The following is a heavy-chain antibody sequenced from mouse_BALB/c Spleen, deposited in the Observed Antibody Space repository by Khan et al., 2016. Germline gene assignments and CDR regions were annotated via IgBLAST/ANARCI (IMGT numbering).Heavy chain of an antibody. Sequence: QVQLQQSGAELVRPGSSVKISCKASGFAFSSYWMNWVKQRPGQGLEWIGQIYPGDGDTNYNGKFKGKATLTADKSSSTAYMQLSSLTSEDSAVFFRVRGNSFADWGQGTLVTVSA. CDR3: VRGNSFAD. CDR2: IYPGDGDT. D-gene: IGHD2-1*01. J-gene: IGHJ3*01. CDR1: GFAFSSYW. V-gene: IGHV1-80*01.